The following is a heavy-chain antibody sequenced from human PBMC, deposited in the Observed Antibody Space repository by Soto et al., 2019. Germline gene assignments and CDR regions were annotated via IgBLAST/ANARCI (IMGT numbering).Heavy chain of an antibody. J-gene: IGHJ4*02. V-gene: IGHV4-34*01. CDR3: ARGIAAAGKFDY. Sequence: SETLSLTCAVYGGSFSGYYWSWIRQPPGKGLEWIGEINHSGSTNYNPSLKSRVTISVDTSKNQFSLKLSSVTAADTAVYYCARGIAAAGKFDYWGQGTLVTVSS. D-gene: IGHD6-13*01. CDR1: GGSFSGYY. CDR2: INHSGST.